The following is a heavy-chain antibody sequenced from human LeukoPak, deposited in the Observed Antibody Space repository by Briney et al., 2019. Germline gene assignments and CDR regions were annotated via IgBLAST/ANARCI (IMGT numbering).Heavy chain of an antibody. J-gene: IGHJ5*02. CDR2: INHSGST. CDR1: GGSFSGYY. V-gene: IGHV4-34*01. D-gene: IGHD6-13*01. Sequence: SSETLSLTCAVYGGSFSGYYWNWIRQPPGKGLEWIGEINHSGSTNYNPSLESRVTISVDTSKNQFSLKLNSVTAADTAVYYCARGLISSSWRDNWFDPWGQGTLVTVSS. CDR3: ARGLISSSWRDNWFDP.